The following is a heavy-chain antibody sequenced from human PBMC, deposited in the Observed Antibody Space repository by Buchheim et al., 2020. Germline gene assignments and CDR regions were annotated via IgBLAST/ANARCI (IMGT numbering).Heavy chain of an antibody. J-gene: IGHJ4*02. CDR3: ARDPSPDYDFWSGYPSYFDY. D-gene: IGHD3-3*01. V-gene: IGHV3-21*01. Sequence: EVQLVESGGGLVKPGGSLRLSCAASGFTFSSYSMNWVRQAPGKGLEWVSSISSSSSYIYYADSVKGRFTISRDNAKNSLYLQMNSLRAEDTAVYYCARDPSPDYDFWSGYPSYFDYWGQGTL. CDR1: GFTFSSYS. CDR2: ISSSSSYI.